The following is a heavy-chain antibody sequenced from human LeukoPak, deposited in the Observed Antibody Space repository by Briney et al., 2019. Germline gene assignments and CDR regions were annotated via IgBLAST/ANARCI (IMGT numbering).Heavy chain of an antibody. CDR3: AGHHPRNTVDF. D-gene: IGHD2-8*02. Sequence: SETLSLTCTVSGGSISSYYWSWIRQPPGKGLEWIAYISDIGSINYNPSLKSRVTISLDTSKNQFSLKLSSVTTADTAVYYCAGHHPRNTVDFWGQGTLVTVSS. V-gene: IGHV4-59*08. J-gene: IGHJ4*02. CDR1: GGSISSYY. CDR2: ISDIGSI.